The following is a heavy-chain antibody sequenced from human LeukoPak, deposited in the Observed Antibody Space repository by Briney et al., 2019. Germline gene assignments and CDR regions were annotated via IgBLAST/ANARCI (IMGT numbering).Heavy chain of an antibody. CDR1: GGSISSDY. D-gene: IGHD3-9*01. J-gene: IGHJ4*02. Sequence: SETLSLTCTVSGGSISSDYWSWIRQPPGKGLGLIGYIYDSGSTNYNPSLRSRATILVDTSKNQFSLKLRSVTAADTAVYYCARGGGYFEWDYSFDYWGQGTLVTVSS. V-gene: IGHV4-59*01. CDR2: IYDSGST. CDR3: ARGGGYFEWDYSFDY.